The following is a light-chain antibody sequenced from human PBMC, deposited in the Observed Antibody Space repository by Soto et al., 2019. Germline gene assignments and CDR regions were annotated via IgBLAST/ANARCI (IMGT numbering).Light chain of an antibody. CDR3: QKYDSAPFT. J-gene: IGKJ3*01. CDR1: QDIGYF. V-gene: IGKV1-27*01. Sequence: DIQMTQSPCSLSLSVGDRVTITCRASQDIGYFLSWYQQRPGRVPKLIIYSASSLSSGAPSRFSGSGSGTDFTLTIFNLQPDDVATYYCQKYDSAPFTFGPGTRVEIK. CDR2: SAS.